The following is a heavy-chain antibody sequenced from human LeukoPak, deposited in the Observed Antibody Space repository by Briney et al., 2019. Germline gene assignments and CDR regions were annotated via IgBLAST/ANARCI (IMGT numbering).Heavy chain of an antibody. CDR2: ISGSGGST. V-gene: IGHV3-23*01. CDR3: AKLPTTLYFGRGYYSQN. Sequence: RGSLRLICTASGHTFYTYAESCVRQAPGKGLEWVSAISGSGGSTYYADCVKGRFTISRDNSKNTLYLQMNSLRAEDTAVYYCAKLPTTLYFGRGYYSQNRGQGTLVTVSS. CDR1: GHTFYTYA. J-gene: IGHJ4*02. D-gene: IGHD3-3*01.